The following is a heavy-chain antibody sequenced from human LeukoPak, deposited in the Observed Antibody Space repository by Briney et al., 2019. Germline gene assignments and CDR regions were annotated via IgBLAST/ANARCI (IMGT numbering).Heavy chain of an antibody. J-gene: IGHJ4*02. CDR1: GFTFSSYW. CDR2: IKSDGSST. V-gene: IGHV3-74*01. CDR3: ARDRSYRFDY. Sequence: GGSLRLSCAASGFTFSSYWMHWVRHAPGKGLVWVSLIKSDGSSTTYADSVKGRFTISRDNAKNTLYLQMNSLRAEDTAVYYCARDRSYRFDYWGQGTPVTVSS. D-gene: IGHD3-10*01.